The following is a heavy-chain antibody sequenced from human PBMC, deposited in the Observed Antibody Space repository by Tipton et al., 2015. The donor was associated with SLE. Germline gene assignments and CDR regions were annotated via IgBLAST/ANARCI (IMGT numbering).Heavy chain of an antibody. J-gene: IGHJ4*02. CDR2: MYYSGNT. D-gene: IGHD2-2*01. V-gene: IGHV4-39*01. CDR3: ARLVCSRTNCKEEDDY. CDR1: GGSISSSSSYY. Sequence: TLSLTCAVYGGSISSSSSYYWGWIRQPPGKGLEWIGSMYYSGNTYYNPSLKTRVTISVDTSKNQFSLKLSSVTAADTAFYYCARLVCSRTNCKEEDDYWGQGTLVTVSS.